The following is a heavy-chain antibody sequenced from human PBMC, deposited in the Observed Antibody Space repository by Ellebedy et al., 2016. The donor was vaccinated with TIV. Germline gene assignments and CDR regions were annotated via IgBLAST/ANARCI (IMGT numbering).Heavy chain of an antibody. D-gene: IGHD5-12*01. V-gene: IGHV4-59*08. Sequence: MPSETLSLTCTVSGGSLTSYYWSWIRQPPGKGLDWIGYIYYTGITNYNPSLKSRIIISVDTSKNQFSLKLSSVTAADTAVYYCARHDPVPTLRHGLGVWGQGTTVSVSS. CDR1: GGSLTSYY. CDR3: ARHDPVPTLRHGLGV. CDR2: IYYTGIT. J-gene: IGHJ6*02.